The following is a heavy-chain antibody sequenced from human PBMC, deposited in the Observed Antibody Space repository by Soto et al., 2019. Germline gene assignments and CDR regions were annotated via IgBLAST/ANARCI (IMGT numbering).Heavy chain of an antibody. D-gene: IGHD1-26*01. CDR1: EVTGSSNY. Sequence: LRHCYTVSEVTGSSNYVSCVSQTTGKGLEWVSLVYSGGDSYFADSVKGRFTISRDNSKNTLSLQMNSLRAEDTAVYFCARVLRSGNTGYAFDICGQGTIVNVSS. V-gene: IGHV3-66*01. CDR3: ARVLRSGNTGYAFDI. CDR2: VYSGGDS. J-gene: IGHJ3*02.